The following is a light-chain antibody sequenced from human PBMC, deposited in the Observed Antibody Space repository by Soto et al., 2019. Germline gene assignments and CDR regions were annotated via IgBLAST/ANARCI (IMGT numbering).Light chain of an antibody. J-gene: IGLJ2*01. CDR1: SSDVGSYNL. Sequence: QSALTQPASVSGSPGQSITISCTGTSSDVGSYNLVSWYQQHPGKAPKLMIYEGSKRPSGVSNRFSGSKSGNTASLTISGLQAEDEADYYGCSYAGSVVVGGGTQLTVL. CDR2: EGS. V-gene: IGLV2-23*01. CDR3: CSYAGSVV.